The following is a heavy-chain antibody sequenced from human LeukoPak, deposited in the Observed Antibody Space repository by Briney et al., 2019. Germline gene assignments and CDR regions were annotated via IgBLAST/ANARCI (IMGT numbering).Heavy chain of an antibody. J-gene: IGHJ4*02. CDR3: AREQKYYGDYGVNDY. CDR1: GYTFTSYY. D-gene: IGHD4-17*01. Sequence: VASVKVSCKASGYTFTSYYMHWVRQAPGQGLEWMGWINPNSGGTNYAQKLQGRVTMTTDTSTSTAYMELRSLRSDDTAVYYCAREQKYYGDYGVNDYWGQGTLVTVSS. CDR2: INPNSGGT. V-gene: IGHV1-2*02.